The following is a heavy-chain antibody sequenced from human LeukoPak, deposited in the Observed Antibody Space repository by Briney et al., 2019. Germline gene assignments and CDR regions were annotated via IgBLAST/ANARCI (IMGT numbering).Heavy chain of an antibody. D-gene: IGHD3-22*01. CDR3: ARVTSGGYLDS. V-gene: IGHV4-61*02. CDR1: GGFISSGSYY. Sequence: SETLSLTCTVSGGFISSGSYYWSWIRQPAGKGLEWIGRIYTSGSTNYNPSLKSRVSISVDTSKNQFSLKLNSVTAADTAVYYCARVTSGGYLDSWGQGTLVTVSS. CDR2: IYTSGST. J-gene: IGHJ4*02.